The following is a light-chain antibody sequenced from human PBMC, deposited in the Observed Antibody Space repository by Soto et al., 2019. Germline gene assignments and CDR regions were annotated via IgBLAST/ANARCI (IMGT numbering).Light chain of an antibody. V-gene: IGLV2-23*02. CDR2: EVN. CDR1: SSDFGTYTL. J-gene: IGLJ1*01. Sequence: QSVLTQPASVSGSPGQSITISCTGTSSDFGTYTLVSWYQQHPGKAPKLVIYEVNKRPAGVSKRFSGSKSGDTASLTISGLQAEDEADYYCSSYAGAITFYVFGTGTKLTVL. CDR3: SSYAGAITFYV.